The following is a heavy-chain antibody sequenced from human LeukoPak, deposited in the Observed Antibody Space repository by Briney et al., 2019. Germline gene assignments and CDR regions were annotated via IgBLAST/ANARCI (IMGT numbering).Heavy chain of an antibody. CDR3: ARGPIAAAELDY. J-gene: IGHJ4*02. CDR1: GGSFSGYY. D-gene: IGHD6-13*01. V-gene: IGHV4-34*01. CDR2: INHSGST. Sequence: SETLSLTCAVYGGSFSGYYWSWIRQPPGKGLEWIGEINHSGSTNYNPSLKSRVTISVDTSKNQFSLELSSVTAADTAVYYCARGPIAAAELDYWGQGTLVTVSS.